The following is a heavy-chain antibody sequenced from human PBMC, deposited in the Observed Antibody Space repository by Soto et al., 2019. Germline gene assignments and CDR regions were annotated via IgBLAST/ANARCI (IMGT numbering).Heavy chain of an antibody. J-gene: IGHJ4*02. Sequence: SLRLSCAASGFTFSSYAMSWVRQAPGKGLEWVSAISGGGIITYYADSVKGRFTISRDNAKNTLYLQMNNLRVEDTAVYYCAKIGPSSSVSLPLVLLDYWGQGALVTVSS. CDR1: GFTFSSYA. CDR3: AKIGPSSSVSLPLVLLDY. CDR2: ISGGGIIT. V-gene: IGHV3-23*01. D-gene: IGHD6-6*01.